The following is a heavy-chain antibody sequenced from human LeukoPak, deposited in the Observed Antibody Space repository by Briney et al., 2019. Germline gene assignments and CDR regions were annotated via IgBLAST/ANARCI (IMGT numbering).Heavy chain of an antibody. Sequence: PSETLSLTCTVSGGSISSGDYYWSWIRQPPGKGLEWIGYIYYSGSTYYNPSLKSRVTISVDTSKNQFSLKLSSVTAADTAVYYCARDRGSDGSGSTHFDYWGQGTLVTVSS. V-gene: IGHV4-30-4*01. CDR1: GGSISSGDYY. CDR2: IYYSGST. D-gene: IGHD3-10*01. J-gene: IGHJ4*02. CDR3: ARDRGSDGSGSTHFDY.